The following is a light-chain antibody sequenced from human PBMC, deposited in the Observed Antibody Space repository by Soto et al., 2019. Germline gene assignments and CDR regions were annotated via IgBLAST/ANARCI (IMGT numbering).Light chain of an antibody. J-gene: IGKJ3*01. CDR1: QDICNY. V-gene: IGKV1-27*01. Sequence: DIQMTQSPSSLSASVGDRVTITCRASQDICNYLAWYQQKPGKVPELLIYTASTLQSGVPTRFSGSGSGTDFTLTISSLQPEDVATYYCQQYGRSPGLFTFGPGTKVDIK. CDR3: QQYGRSPGLFT. CDR2: TAS.